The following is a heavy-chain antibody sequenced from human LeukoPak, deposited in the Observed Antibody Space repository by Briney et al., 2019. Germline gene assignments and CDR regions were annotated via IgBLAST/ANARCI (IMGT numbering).Heavy chain of an antibody. CDR2: ISTYSGNI. CDR3: AIDRPSAIGTTARFDP. D-gene: IGHD1-1*01. CDR1: GYIFTTYS. Sequence: GALVKVSCKASGYIFTTYSISWVRQAPGQGLEWMGWISTYSGNINYAQKFQGRVTMTTDTSTSTAYMELRSLRSDDTAMYYCAIDRPSAIGTTARFDPWGQGTLVAVSS. V-gene: IGHV1-18*04. J-gene: IGHJ5*02.